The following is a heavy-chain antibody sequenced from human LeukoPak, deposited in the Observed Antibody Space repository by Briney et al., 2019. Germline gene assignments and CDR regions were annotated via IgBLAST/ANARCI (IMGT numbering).Heavy chain of an antibody. CDR3: ARHVTRFDP. Sequence: SETLSLTCTVSGGSISSSSYYWGWIRQPPGKGLEWIGSIYYSGSTYYNPSLKSRVTISVDTSKNQFSLKLSSVTAADTAVHYCARHVTRFDPWGQGTLVTVSS. CDR1: GGSISSSSYY. V-gene: IGHV4-39*01. J-gene: IGHJ5*02. D-gene: IGHD3-10*01. CDR2: IYYSGST.